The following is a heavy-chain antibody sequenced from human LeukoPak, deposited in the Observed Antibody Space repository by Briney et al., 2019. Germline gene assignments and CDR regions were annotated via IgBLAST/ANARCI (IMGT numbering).Heavy chain of an antibody. J-gene: IGHJ4*02. CDR3: ARDRELLLRDY. V-gene: IGHV4-39*07. CDR2: INHSGST. Sequence: SETLSLTCTVSGGSISSSSYYWSWIRQPPGKGLEWIGEINHSGSTNYNPSLKSRVTISVDTSKNQFSLKLSSVTAAVTAVYYCARDRELLLRDYWGQGTLVTVSS. D-gene: IGHD1-26*01. CDR1: GGSISSSSYY.